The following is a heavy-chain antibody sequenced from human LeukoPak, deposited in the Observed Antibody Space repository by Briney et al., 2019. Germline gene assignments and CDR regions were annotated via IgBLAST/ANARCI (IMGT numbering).Heavy chain of an antibody. Sequence: GGSLRLSCAVSGFTFSSYWMHWVRQAPGKGLVWVSRINSDGSGTIYADSVKGRFTISRDNAKNTLYLQMNSLRAEDTAVYYCARAASGSHSYDYWGQGTLVTVSS. D-gene: IGHD1-26*01. CDR3: ARAASGSHSYDY. J-gene: IGHJ4*02. CDR2: INSDGSGT. CDR1: GFTFSSYW. V-gene: IGHV3-74*01.